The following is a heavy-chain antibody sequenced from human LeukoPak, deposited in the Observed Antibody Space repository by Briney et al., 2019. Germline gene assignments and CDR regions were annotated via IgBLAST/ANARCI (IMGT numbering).Heavy chain of an antibody. V-gene: IGHV4-34*01. CDR2: INHSGST. CDR3: ARGYSNSWPPNRYFQH. D-gene: IGHD6-13*01. J-gene: IGHJ1*01. CDR1: GGPFSGYY. Sequence: PSETLSLTCAVYGGPFSGYYWSWIRQPPGKGLEWIGEINHSGSTNYNPSLKSRVTISVDTSKNQFSLKLSSVTAADMAVYYCARGYSNSWPPNRYFQHWGQGTLVTVSS.